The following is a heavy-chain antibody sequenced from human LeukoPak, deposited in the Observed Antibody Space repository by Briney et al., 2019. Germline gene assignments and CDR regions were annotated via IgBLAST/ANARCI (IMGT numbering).Heavy chain of an antibody. V-gene: IGHV4-4*07. CDR2: IYDSWST. D-gene: IGHD6-13*01. CDR3: TRSVDSTSWFDF. J-gene: IGHJ4*02. Sequence: SQTVSLTCTVSGGSISSYYWSWIRQPAGKGPEWIGHIYDSWSTHYKSSLKSRVTMSLDTSNNEFSLRLTSVTAADTAVYYCTRSVDSTSWFDFWGQGNLVSVSS. CDR1: GGSISSYY.